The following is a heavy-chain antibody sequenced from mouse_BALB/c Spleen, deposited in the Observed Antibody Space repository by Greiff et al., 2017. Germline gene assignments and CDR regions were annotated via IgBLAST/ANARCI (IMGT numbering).Heavy chain of an antibody. D-gene: IGHD2-4*01. CDR3: ARDEYDAHYYAMDY. CDR2: ISSGGSYT. CDR1: GFTFSSYG. J-gene: IGHJ4*01. V-gene: IGHV5-6*01. Sequence: EVKLVESGGDLVKPGGSLKLSCAASGFTFSSYGMSWVRQTPDKRLEWVATISSGGSYTYYPDSVKGRFTISRDNAKNTLYLQMSSLKSEDTAMYYCARDEYDAHYYAMDYWGQGTSGTVSS.